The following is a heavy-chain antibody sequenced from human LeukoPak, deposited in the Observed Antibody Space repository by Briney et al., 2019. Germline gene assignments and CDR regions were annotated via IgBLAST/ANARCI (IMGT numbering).Heavy chain of an antibody. V-gene: IGHV3-30*02. CDR1: GFTFSGYG. J-gene: IGHJ6*03. CDR3: AGTGHYYGSGYYMDV. Sequence: PGGSLRLSCAASGFTFSGYGMHWVRQAPGKGLEWVAFIQYDGSKNYYADYVKGRFTISRDNSKNMLYMQMNSLRAEDTDVYYCAGTGHYYGSGYYMDVWGKGTTVTVSS. D-gene: IGHD3-10*01. CDR2: IQYDGSKN.